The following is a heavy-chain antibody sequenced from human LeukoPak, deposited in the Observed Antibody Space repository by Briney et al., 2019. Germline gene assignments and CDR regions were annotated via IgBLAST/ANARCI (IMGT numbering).Heavy chain of an antibody. CDR3: VRHIVAITKFDY. V-gene: IGHV4-59*01. J-gene: IGHJ4*02. CDR1: GGSISDYY. D-gene: IGHD3-22*01. Sequence: PSETLSLTCSVSGGSISDYYWSWMRQSPVKGLEWIGFTYYNGNTKYNPSLESRATISPDTSRNQISLHLRSVTAADTAVYYCVRHIVAITKFDYWGQGTLVTVSS. CDR2: TYYNGNT.